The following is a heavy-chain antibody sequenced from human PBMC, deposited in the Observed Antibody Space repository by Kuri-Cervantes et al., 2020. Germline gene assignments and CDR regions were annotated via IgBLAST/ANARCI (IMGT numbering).Heavy chain of an antibody. Sequence: SETLSLTCAVSGGSISSGGYIWSWVRQHPVKGLEWIGYILYSGSTFYNPSLKSRVSLSVDTSQNQFSLRLSSVTAADTAVYYCARGYDFWSGYSLDYWGQGTLVTVSS. D-gene: IGHD3-3*01. J-gene: IGHJ4*02. CDR2: ILYSGST. CDR3: ARGYDFWSGYSLDY. V-gene: IGHV4-31*02. CDR1: GGSISSGGYI.